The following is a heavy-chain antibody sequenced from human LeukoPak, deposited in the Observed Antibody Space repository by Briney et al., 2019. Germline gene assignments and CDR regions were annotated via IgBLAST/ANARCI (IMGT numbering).Heavy chain of an antibody. CDR1: GGSISSGGYY. Sequence: SETLSLTCTVSGGSISSGGYYWSWIRQHPGKGLEWIGYIYYSGSTYYNPSLKSRVTISVDTSKNQFSLKLSSVTAADTAVYYCARALRYFDWFQGQDYYYGMDVWGQGTTVTVSS. CDR2: IYYSGST. D-gene: IGHD3-9*01. CDR3: ARALRYFDWFQGQDYYYGMDV. J-gene: IGHJ6*02. V-gene: IGHV4-31*03.